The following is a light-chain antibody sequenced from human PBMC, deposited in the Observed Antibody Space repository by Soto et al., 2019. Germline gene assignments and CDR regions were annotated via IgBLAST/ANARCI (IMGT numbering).Light chain of an antibody. J-gene: IGKJ1*01. CDR3: QQYGSSPRT. CDR1: QSVSSSY. CDR2: GAS. V-gene: IGKV3-20*01. Sequence: EIVLTQSPVTLSLSPGERATLSCRDSQSVSSSYLAWYQQKPGQAPRLLIYGASSRATGIPDRFSGSGSGTDFTLTISRLEPEDFAVYYCQQYGSSPRTFGQGTKVDIK.